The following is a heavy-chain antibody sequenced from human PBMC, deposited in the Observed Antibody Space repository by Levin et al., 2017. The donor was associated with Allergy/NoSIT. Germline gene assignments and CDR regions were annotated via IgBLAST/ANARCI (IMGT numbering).Heavy chain of an antibody. CDR1: GFTFSNFG. J-gene: IGHJ4*02. D-gene: IGHD1-26*01. Sequence: LRVSCAGSGFTFSNFGMNWVRQAPGKGLEWVSAISNSGITTYYADSVKGRFTISRDNARNTLYLQMDGLRAEDTAVYSCAKEMGHRLPFDYWGRGTLVTVSS. CDR3: AKEMGHRLPFDY. V-gene: IGHV3-23*01. CDR2: ISNSGITT.